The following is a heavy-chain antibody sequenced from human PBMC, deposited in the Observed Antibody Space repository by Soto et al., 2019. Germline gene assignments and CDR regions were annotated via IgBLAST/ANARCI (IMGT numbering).Heavy chain of an antibody. CDR3: ARESGRAGSSSRGYYYYYYGMDV. J-gene: IGHJ6*02. CDR1: GGTFSSYA. D-gene: IGHD6-6*01. CDR2: IIPIFGTA. Sequence: QVQLVQSGAEVKKPGSSVKVSCKASGGTFSSYAISWVRQAPGQGLEWMGGIIPIFGTANYAQKFQGRVTITADKSTSKAYMELSSLRSEDTAVYYCARESGRAGSSSRGYYYYYYGMDVWGQGTTVTVSS. V-gene: IGHV1-69*06.